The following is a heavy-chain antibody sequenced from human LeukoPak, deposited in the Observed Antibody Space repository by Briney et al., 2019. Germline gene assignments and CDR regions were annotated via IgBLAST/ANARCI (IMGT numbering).Heavy chain of an antibody. V-gene: IGHV3-30-3*01. D-gene: IGHD3-9*01. CDR3: ARDGYDILTGYYSRGNYGMDV. CDR2: ISYDGSNK. CDR1: GFTFSHYA. Sequence: GTSLRLSCAASGFTFSHYAMHWVRQAPGKGLEWVAVISYDGSNKYYADSVKGRFTISRDTSKNSLYLQMNSLRAEDTAVYYCARDGYDILTGYYSRGNYGMDVWGQGTTVTVSS. J-gene: IGHJ6*02.